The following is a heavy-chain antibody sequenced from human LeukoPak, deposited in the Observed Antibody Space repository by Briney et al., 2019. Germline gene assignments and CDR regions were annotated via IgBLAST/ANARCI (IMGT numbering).Heavy chain of an antibody. V-gene: IGHV3-30-3*01. CDR3: AREGPRGNSQFDY. CDR1: GFTFSSYA. CDR2: ISYDGSNK. J-gene: IGHJ4*02. Sequence: GGSLRLSCVGSGFTFSSYAMHWVRQAPGKGLEWVAVISYDGSNKYYADSVKGRLTISRDNSKNTLYLQMNSLRAEDTAIYYCAREGPRGNSQFDYWGQGTLVTVSS. D-gene: IGHD2/OR15-2a*01.